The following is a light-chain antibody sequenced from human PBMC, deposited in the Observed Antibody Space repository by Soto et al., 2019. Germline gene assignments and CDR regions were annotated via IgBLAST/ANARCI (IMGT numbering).Light chain of an antibody. CDR1: QSIASW. Sequence: DIPMTQSPSTLSASGGDTATITSRASQSIASWLAWYQQKPGKAPELLIYDASTLKSGVPARFSGSGSVTDFTLTIRDLQNDDSATYHCQQYKTYGLGQGTKVDIK. V-gene: IGKV1-5*01. CDR2: DAS. J-gene: IGKJ1*01. CDR3: QQYKTYG.